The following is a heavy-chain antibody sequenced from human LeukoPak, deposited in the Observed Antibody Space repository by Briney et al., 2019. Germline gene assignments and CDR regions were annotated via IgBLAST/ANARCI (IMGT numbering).Heavy chain of an antibody. CDR2: ISSGGSTI. V-gene: IGHV3-11*01. D-gene: IGHD6-13*01. CDR3: ASDASSSWVTPDY. Sequence: GGSLRLSCAASGFTLSDHYMSWIRQAPGKGLEWLSYISSGGSTIFYADSVKGRFTISRDNAKNSLYLRMNSLRAEDTAVYYCASDASSSWVTPDYWGQGTLVTVSS. J-gene: IGHJ4*02. CDR1: GFTLSDHY.